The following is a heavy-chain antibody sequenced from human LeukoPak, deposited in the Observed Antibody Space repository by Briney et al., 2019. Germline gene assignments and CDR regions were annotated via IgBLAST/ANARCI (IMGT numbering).Heavy chain of an antibody. CDR3: ASAPLGNSFGYMAY. J-gene: IGHJ4*02. D-gene: IGHD5-18*01. CDR2: TYYTGRT. CDR1: GGSISSYY. Sequence: PSETLSLTCTVSGGSISSYYWNWIRQHPTEGLEWIGHTYYTGRTTYNPSVKSRVTISADTSKNQFSLKLNSVTAADTAVYFCASAPLGNSFGYMAYWGQGALVTVSS. V-gene: IGHV4-59*06.